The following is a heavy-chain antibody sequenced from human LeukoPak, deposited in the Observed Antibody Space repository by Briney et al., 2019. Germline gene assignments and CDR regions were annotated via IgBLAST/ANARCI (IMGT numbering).Heavy chain of an antibody. CDR2: ISAKNDKT. D-gene: IGHD3-10*01. V-gene: IGHV1-18*04. J-gene: IGHJ4*02. CDR3: ARSALKYYSSGSYF. CDR1: GYSFDNYG. Sequence: ASVKVSCKASGYSFDNYGFSWMRQAPGQGLEWMGWISAKNDKTNYAPKFQDRVTMTTDTSTSTAYMELRNLRSDDTAVYYCARSALKYYSSGSYFWGQGTLVTVSS.